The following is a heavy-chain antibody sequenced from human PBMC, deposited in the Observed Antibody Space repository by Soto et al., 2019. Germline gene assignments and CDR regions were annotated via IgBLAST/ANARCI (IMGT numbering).Heavy chain of an antibody. J-gene: IGHJ4*02. CDR2: MNPNSGNT. CDR3: ASERAVAGFDY. V-gene: IGHV1-8*01. CDR1: GYTFTSYD. D-gene: IGHD6-19*01. Sequence: QVQLVQSGAEVKKPGASVKVSCKASGYTFTSYDINWVRQATGQGLEWMGWMNPNSGNTGYAQKFQGRVTMTRNTSIRTAYRELSSLRSEDTAVYYGASERAVAGFDYWGQGTLVTVSS.